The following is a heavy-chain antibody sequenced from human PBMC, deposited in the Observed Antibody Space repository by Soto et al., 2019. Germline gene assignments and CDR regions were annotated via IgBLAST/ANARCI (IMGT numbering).Heavy chain of an antibody. J-gene: IGHJ3*02. CDR2: INSDGSTI. V-gene: IGHV3-74*03. D-gene: IGHD3-10*01. Sequence: GGSLRLSCAASGFTFGPYWMHWVRQAPGNGLVWVSHINSDGSTIMYADSVKGRFTISRDNAKNTLYLQMNSLRAEDTAVYYCARDRGYPDAFDIWGQGTMVTVSS. CDR3: ARDRGYPDAFDI. CDR1: GFTFGPYW.